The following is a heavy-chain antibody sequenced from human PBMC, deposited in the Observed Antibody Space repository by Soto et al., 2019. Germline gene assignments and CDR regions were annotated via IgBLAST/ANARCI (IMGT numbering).Heavy chain of an antibody. CDR3: ARGVGDFWSGYYYYYYMDV. CDR1: GYTFTSYG. Sequence: ASVKVSCKASGYTFTSYGISWVRQAPGQGLEWMGWISAYNGNTNYAQKLQGRVTMTTDTSTSTAYMELRSLRSDDTAVYYCARGVGDFWSGYYYYYYMDVWGKGTTVTVSS. CDR2: ISAYNGNT. V-gene: IGHV1-18*01. J-gene: IGHJ6*03. D-gene: IGHD3-3*01.